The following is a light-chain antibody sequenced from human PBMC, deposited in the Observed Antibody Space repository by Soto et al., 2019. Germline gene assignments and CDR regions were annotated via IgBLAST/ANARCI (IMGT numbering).Light chain of an antibody. V-gene: IGLV2-8*01. CDR2: EVS. J-gene: IGLJ2*01. CDR3: SSYAGSNNVV. CDR1: SSDVGGYNY. Sequence: QSALTQPPSASGSPGQSVTISCTGTSSDVGGYNYVSWYQQHPGKAPKLMIYEVSKRPSGVPDRFSGSKSGNTASLTVSGLKAEDQADYYCSSYAGSNNVVFGRGTKVTVL.